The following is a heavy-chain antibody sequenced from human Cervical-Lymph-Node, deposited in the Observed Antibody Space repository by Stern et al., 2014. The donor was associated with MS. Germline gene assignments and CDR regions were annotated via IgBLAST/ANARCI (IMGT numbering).Heavy chain of an antibody. Sequence: EVQLVESGGGLVQPGGSLRLSCVASGFTFSSFPMTWVRQAPGKGLEWVAVIKNEGRNQFYGDSVKGRFTISRDNANNALYLHMNALNAEDTAFYYCAKLTLTRSTAYWGQGILVTVSS. D-gene: IGHD3-9*01. J-gene: IGHJ4*02. CDR2: IKNEGRNQ. CDR3: AKLTLTRSTAY. CDR1: GFTFSSFP. V-gene: IGHV3-7*01.